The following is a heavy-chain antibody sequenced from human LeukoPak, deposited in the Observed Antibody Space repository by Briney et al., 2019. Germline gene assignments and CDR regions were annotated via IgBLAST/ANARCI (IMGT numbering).Heavy chain of an antibody. D-gene: IGHD2-21*02. CDR1: GYTFTSYG. V-gene: IGHV1-18*04. CDR2: ISAYNGNT. CDR3: ARDTDCGGDCWDHFDY. Sequence: ASVKVSCKASGYTFTSYGISWVRQAPGQGLEWMGWISAYNGNTNYAQKLQGRVTMTTDTSTSTAYMELGSLRSDDTAVYYCARDTDCGGDCWDHFDYWGQGTLVTVSS. J-gene: IGHJ4*02.